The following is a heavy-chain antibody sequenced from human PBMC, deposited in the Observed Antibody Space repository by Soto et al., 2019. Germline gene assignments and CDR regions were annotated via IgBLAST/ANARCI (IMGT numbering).Heavy chain of an antibody. CDR2: IYYSGST. CDR3: ARVNNWNYLEYGFDP. CDR1: GGSISSYY. Sequence: SETLSLTCTVSGGSISSYYWSWIRQPPGKGLEWIGYIYYSGSTNYNPSLKSRATLSVDTSKNQFSQKPSSVTAADTAVYYCARVNNWNYLEYGFDPWGQGTLVTVSS. V-gene: IGHV4-59*01. J-gene: IGHJ5*02. D-gene: IGHD1-7*01.